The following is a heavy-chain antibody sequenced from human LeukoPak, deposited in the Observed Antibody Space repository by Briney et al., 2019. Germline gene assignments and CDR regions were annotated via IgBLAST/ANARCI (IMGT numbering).Heavy chain of an antibody. J-gene: IGHJ4*02. D-gene: IGHD6-13*01. CDR3: ATRPLDNSKQLVPRFDY. Sequence: SVKVSCKASGGTFSSYAISWVRQAPGQGLEWMGGIIPIFGTANYAQKFQGRVTMTEDTSTDTAYMELSSLRSEDTAVYYCATRPLDNSKQLVPRFDYWGQGTLVTVSS. CDR1: GGTFSSYA. V-gene: IGHV1-69*06. CDR2: IIPIFGTA.